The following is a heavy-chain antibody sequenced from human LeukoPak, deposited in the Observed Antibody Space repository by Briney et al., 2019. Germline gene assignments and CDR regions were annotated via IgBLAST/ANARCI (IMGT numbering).Heavy chain of an antibody. V-gene: IGHV4-31*03. CDR2: IYYSGST. D-gene: IGHD2/OR15-2a*01. Sequence: SETLSLTCTVSGGAISSGGYYWSWIRQHPGKGLEWSGYIYYSGSTYYNPSLKSRVTISGDTSKNQFSLKLSSVTAADTAVYYCAREGIGVDYWGQGTLVTVSS. CDR1: GGAISSGGYY. CDR3: AREGIGVDY. J-gene: IGHJ4*02.